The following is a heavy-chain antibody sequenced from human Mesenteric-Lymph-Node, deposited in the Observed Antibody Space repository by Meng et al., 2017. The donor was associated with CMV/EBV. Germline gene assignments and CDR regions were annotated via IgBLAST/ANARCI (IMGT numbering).Heavy chain of an antibody. J-gene: IGHJ5*02. Sequence: GESLKISCAASGFTFSSYAMSWVRQAPGKGLEWVSAISGSGGSTYYADSVKGRFTISRDNSKNTLYLQMNSLRAEDTAVYYCTADVGPREGHWFDPWGQGTLVTVSS. D-gene: IGHD1-26*01. CDR3: TADVGPREGHWFDP. CDR1: GFTFSSYA. CDR2: ISGSGGST. V-gene: IGHV3-23*01.